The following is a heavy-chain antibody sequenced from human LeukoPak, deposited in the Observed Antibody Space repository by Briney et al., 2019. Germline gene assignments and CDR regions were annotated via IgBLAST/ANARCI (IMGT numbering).Heavy chain of an antibody. CDR1: GGSFSGYY. Sequence: PSETLSLTCAVYGGSFSGYYWSWIRQPPGKGLEWIGEINHSGSTNYNPSLKSRVTISVDTSKNQFSLKLSSVTAADTAVYYRARRGTIYYFDYWGQGTLVTVSS. CDR3: ARRGTIYYFDY. CDR2: INHSGST. V-gene: IGHV4-34*01. D-gene: IGHD3-16*01. J-gene: IGHJ4*02.